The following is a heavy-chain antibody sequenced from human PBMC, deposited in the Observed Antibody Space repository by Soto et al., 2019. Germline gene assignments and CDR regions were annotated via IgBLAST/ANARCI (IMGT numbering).Heavy chain of an antibody. V-gene: IGHV1-18*01. D-gene: IGHD4-17*01. CDR3: ARSPLHYGLRSHY. Sequence: QVQLVQSGAEVKKPGASVKVSCKASGYTFTSYGISWVRQAPGQGLEWMGWISAYNGNTNHAQKPQGRATMTTDTSTSTAYMKLRSLTSDHTAVYYCARSPLHYGLRSHYWVQGTLVTVSS. J-gene: IGHJ4*02. CDR2: ISAYNGNT. CDR1: GYTFTSYG.